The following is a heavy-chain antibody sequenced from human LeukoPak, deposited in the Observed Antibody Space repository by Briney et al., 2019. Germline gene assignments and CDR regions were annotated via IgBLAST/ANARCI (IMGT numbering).Heavy chain of an antibody. D-gene: IGHD5-18*01. V-gene: IGHV4-59*01. CDR2: IYYSGST. CDR3: ARARGVQLWSNNFDY. CDR1: GGSISSYY. Sequence: SETLSLTCTVSGGSISSYYWSWIRQPPGKGLEWIAYIYYSGSTNYNPSLKSRVTISVDTSKNQFSLKLSSVTAADTAVYYCARARGVQLWSNNFDYWGQGTLVIVSS. J-gene: IGHJ4*02.